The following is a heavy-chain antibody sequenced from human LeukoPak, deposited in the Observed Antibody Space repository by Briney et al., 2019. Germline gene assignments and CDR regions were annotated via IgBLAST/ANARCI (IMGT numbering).Heavy chain of an antibody. CDR1: GGSISSYY. CDR3: ARGYVAWYFDY. CDR2: IYYSGST. J-gene: IGHJ4*02. D-gene: IGHD3-16*01. V-gene: IGHV4-59*01. Sequence: KSSETLSLTCTVSGGSISSYYWSWIRQPPGKGLEWIGYIYYSGSTNYNPSLKSRVTISVDTSKNQFSLKLSSVTAADTAVYYCARGYVAWYFDYWGQGTLVTVSS.